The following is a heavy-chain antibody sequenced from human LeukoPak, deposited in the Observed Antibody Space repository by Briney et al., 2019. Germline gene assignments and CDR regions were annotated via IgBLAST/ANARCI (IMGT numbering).Heavy chain of an antibody. V-gene: IGHV4-4*07. Sequence: SETLSLTCTVSGGSISSDYWSWIRQPAGKGLEWIGRIYTSGSTNYNPSLKSRVTMSVDTSKNQFSLKLSSVTAADTAVYYCARDLIHCSGGSCYSNWFDPWGQGTLVTVSS. CDR1: GGSISSDY. CDR3: ARDLIHCSGGSCYSNWFDP. CDR2: IYTSGST. D-gene: IGHD2-15*01. J-gene: IGHJ5*02.